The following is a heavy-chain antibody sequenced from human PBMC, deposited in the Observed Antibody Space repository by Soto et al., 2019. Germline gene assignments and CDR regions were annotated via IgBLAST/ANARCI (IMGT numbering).Heavy chain of an antibody. CDR2: ISGSGETK. D-gene: IGHD2-8*01. CDR3: AKYCSSDVCFDY. Sequence: EVQLVESGGGLVQPGGSLRLSCASSGFTFSSCSMNWVRQAPGKGLEWVSFISGSGETKYYADSVKGRFTISRDNAKNSLYRQMSSLRDEDTAVYYCAKYCSSDVCFDYWGQGTLVTVSS. CDR1: GFTFSSCS. V-gene: IGHV3-48*02. J-gene: IGHJ4*02.